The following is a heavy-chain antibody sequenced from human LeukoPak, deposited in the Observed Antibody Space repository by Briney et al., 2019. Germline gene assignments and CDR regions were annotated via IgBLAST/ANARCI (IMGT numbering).Heavy chain of an antibody. CDR3: ARDHSPRYFDWFRSGDY. J-gene: IGHJ4*02. Sequence: GASVKVSCKASGYTFTSYYMHWVRQAPGQGLEWMGWISAYNGNTNYAQKLQGRVTMTTDTSTSTAYMELRSLRSDDTAVYYCARDHSPRYFDWFRSGDYWGQGTLVTVSS. CDR2: ISAYNGNT. CDR1: GYTFTSYY. V-gene: IGHV1-18*04. D-gene: IGHD3-9*01.